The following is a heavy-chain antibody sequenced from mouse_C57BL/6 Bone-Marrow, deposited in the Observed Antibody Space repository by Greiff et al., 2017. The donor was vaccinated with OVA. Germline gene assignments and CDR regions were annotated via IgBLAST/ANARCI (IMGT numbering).Heavy chain of an antibody. CDR2: IYPRSGNT. D-gene: IGHD3-1*01. J-gene: IGHJ3*01. CDR1: GYTFTSYG. CDR3: ARGYLFAY. Sequence: VQLQQSGPELARPGASVTLSCKASGYTFTSYGISWVKPRPGPGLAWIGEIYPRSGNTFYNEKFKGKATLTADKSSSTAYMELRSLTSEDSAVYFCARGYLFAYGGQGTLVTVSA. V-gene: IGHV1-81*01.